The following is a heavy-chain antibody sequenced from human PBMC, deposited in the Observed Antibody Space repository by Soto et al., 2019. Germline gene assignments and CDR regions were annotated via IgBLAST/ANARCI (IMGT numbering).Heavy chain of an antibody. Sequence: QVQLVQSGAEVKKPGSSVKVSCKASGGTFSTYTITWVRQAPGQGLEWMGRIIPIIGIINYAQKFQGRVTITAAKFTCTAYMELTRLRSDDTAVYYCAGDPDSHYNDSHASSYPWGQGTLVTVSS. V-gene: IGHV1-69*08. D-gene: IGHD3-22*01. CDR2: IIPIIGII. CDR1: GGTFSTYT. CDR3: AGDPDSHYNDSHASSYP. J-gene: IGHJ5*02.